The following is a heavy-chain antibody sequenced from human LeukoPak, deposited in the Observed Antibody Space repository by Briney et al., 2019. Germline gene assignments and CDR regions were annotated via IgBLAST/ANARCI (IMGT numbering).Heavy chain of an antibody. CDR1: GYSISSGYY. CDR3: ASRAFDI. CDR2: IYHSGST. V-gene: IGHV4-38-2*02. Sequence: ASETLSLTCTVSGYSISSGYYWGWIRQPPGKGLEWIGSIYHSGSTNYNPSLKSRVTISVDTSKNQFSLKLSSVTAAGTAVYYCASRAFDIWGQGTMVTVSS. J-gene: IGHJ3*02.